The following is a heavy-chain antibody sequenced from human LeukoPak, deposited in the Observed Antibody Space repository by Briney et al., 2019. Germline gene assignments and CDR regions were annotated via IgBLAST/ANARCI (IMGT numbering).Heavy chain of an antibody. D-gene: IGHD3-3*01. CDR1: GGSISSYY. CDR3: ARGYDFWSGFFDY. V-gene: IGHV4-59*01. J-gene: IGHJ4*02. CDR2: IYYSGST. Sequence: SETLSLTCTVSGGSISSYYWSWIRQPPGKGLEYIGYIYYSGSTNYNPSLKSRVTISVDTSKNQFSLKLSSVTAADTAVYYCARGYDFWSGFFDYWGQGTLVTVSS.